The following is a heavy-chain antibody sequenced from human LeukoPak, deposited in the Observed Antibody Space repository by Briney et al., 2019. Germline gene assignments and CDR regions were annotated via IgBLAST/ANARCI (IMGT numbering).Heavy chain of an antibody. CDR2: IYNRGTT. CDR1: GGSISTFY. J-gene: IGHJ4*02. CDR3: ARARVHGSGSYDY. V-gene: IGHV4-59*12. Sequence: PSETLSLTCTVSGGSISTFYWSWIRQPPGKGLEWIGYIYNRGTTNSNHNPSLKSRVTMSLDTSKNQFSLKLSSVTAADTAVYYCARARVHGSGSYDYWGQGTLVTVSS. D-gene: IGHD3-10*01.